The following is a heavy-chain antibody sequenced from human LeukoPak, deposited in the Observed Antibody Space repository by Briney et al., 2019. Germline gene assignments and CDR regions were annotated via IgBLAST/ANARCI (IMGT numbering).Heavy chain of an antibody. Sequence: SETLSLTCAVYGGSFSGYYWSWIRQPPGKGLEWSGEINHSGSTNYNPSLKSRATISVDTSKNQFSLKLSSVTAADTAVYYCAILYDWFDPWGQGTLVTVSS. CDR2: INHSGST. J-gene: IGHJ5*02. CDR1: GGSFSGYY. CDR3: AILYDWFDP. D-gene: IGHD2-2*02. V-gene: IGHV4-34*01.